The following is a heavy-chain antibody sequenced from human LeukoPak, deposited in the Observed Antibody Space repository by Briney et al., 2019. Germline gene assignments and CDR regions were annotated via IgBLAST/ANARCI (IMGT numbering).Heavy chain of an antibody. J-gene: IGHJ5*02. V-gene: IGHV3-33*06. Sequence: GGSLRLSCAASGFTFSSYGMHWVRQAPGKGLEWVAVIWYDGSNKYYADSVKGRFTISRDNSKNTLYLQMNSLRAEDTAVYYCAKDTQLELRPNWFDPWGQGTLVTVSS. CDR3: AKDTQLELRPNWFDP. CDR1: GFTFSSYG. CDR2: IWYDGSNK. D-gene: IGHD1-7*01.